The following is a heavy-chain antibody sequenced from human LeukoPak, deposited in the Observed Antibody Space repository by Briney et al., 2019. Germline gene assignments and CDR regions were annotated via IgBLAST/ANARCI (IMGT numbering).Heavy chain of an antibody. CDR2: INHSEST. V-gene: IGHV4-34*01. D-gene: IGHD6-19*01. Sequence: PSETLSLTCAVYGGSFSGYYWSWIRQPPGKGLEWIGEINHSESTNYNPSLKSRVTISVDTSKNQFSLKLSSVTAADTAVYYCARSGYSSGWYLNKDYYYYYGMDVWGQGTTVTVSS. CDR3: ARSGYSSGWYLNKDYYYYYGMDV. CDR1: GGSFSGYY. J-gene: IGHJ6*02.